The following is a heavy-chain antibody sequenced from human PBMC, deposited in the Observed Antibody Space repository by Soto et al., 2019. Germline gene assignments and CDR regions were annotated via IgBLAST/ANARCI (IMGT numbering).Heavy chain of an antibody. J-gene: IGHJ4*02. CDR1: GDSISSGGYS. V-gene: IGHV4-30-2*01. CDR2: IYHSGST. D-gene: IGHD1-26*01. CDR3: ARYLSGSYYYFDY. Sequence: SETLSLTCAVSGDSISSGGYSWSWIRQPPGKGLEWIGYIYHSGSTYYNPSLKSRVTISVDRSKNQFSLKLSSVTAADTAVYYCARYLSGSYYYFDYWGQGTLVTVSS.